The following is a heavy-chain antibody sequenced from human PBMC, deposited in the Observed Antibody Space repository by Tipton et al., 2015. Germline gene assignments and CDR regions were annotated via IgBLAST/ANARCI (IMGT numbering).Heavy chain of an antibody. CDR3: ARGPTYSDYDSSGYHSRMFYFDY. V-gene: IGHV4-61*01. Sequence: TLSLTCTVSGVSVSITNLYWTWIRQSPGKGLEWIGHLFYNGNTNYNPSLKSRLTISVDTSKNQFSLKLSSVTAADTAVYYCARGPTYSDYDSSGYHSRMFYFDYWGQGTLVTVSS. CDR1: GVSVSITNLY. D-gene: IGHD3-22*01. CDR2: LFYNGNT. J-gene: IGHJ4*02.